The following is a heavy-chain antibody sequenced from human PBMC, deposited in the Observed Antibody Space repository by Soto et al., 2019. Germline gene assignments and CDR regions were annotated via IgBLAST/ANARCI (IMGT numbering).Heavy chain of an antibody. J-gene: IGHJ4*02. Sequence: GGSLRLSCTASGFTFSEYGIHWVRQAPGKGLEWVAVISYGGSHKYYAGSVKGRFTISRDDSKNTVYLQMNSLKTDDTAVYYCAKEMFPRTVLDSSSPWGDFWGRGSLVTVSS. V-gene: IGHV3-30*18. D-gene: IGHD2-15*01. CDR3: AKEMFPRTVLDSSSPWGDF. CDR1: GFTFSEYG. CDR2: ISYGGSHK.